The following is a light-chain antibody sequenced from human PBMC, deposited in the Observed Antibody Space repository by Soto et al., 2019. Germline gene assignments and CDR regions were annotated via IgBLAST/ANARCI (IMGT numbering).Light chain of an antibody. V-gene: IGLV2-8*01. CDR1: NSDVGEYDY. CDR2: EVS. Sequence: QSALTQPASVSGSPGQSITISCTGTNSDVGEYDYVSWYQQHPGKAPKLIIYEVSNRPSGVPDRFSGSKFGNTASLTVSGLQAEDEADYYCSSYGGSNNLVFGGGTKLTVL. CDR3: SSYGGSNNLV. J-gene: IGLJ2*01.